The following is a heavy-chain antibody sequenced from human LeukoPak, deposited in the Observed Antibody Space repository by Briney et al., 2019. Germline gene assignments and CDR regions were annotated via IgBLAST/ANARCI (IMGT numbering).Heavy chain of an antibody. CDR2: INPNSGDT. D-gene: IGHD5-18*01. CDR1: GYTFTGYY. V-gene: IGHV1-2*02. CDR3: ARDLSYGRLSVDY. J-gene: IGHJ4*02. Sequence: ASVNVSCKASGYTFTGYYIHWVRQAPGQGLEWMGWINPNSGDTNYAQKFQGRVTMTRDTSISTAYMELSRLRSDDMAVYYCARDLSYGRLSVDYWGQGTLVTVSS.